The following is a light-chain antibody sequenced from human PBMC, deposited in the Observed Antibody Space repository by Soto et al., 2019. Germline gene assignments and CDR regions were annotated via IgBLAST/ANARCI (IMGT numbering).Light chain of an antibody. V-gene: IGLV2-8*01. J-gene: IGLJ3*02. CDR1: SSDIGAYNY. CDR2: EVS. Sequence: QSALTQPPSASGSPGQSVTISCTGTSSDIGAYNYVSWYQQHPGKAPKLMIHEVSKRPSGVPARFSGSKSGNTASLTVSGLHAEDEADSYCSSYAGSNDRWVFGGGTKVTVL. CDR3: SSYAGSNDRWV.